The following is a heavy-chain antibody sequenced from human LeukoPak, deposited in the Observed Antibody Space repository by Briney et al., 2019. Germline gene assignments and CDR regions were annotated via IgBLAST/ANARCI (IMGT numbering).Heavy chain of an antibody. D-gene: IGHD3-3*01. J-gene: IGHJ5*02. Sequence: SVKVSCKASGGTFSSYAISWVRQAPGQGLEWMGRIIPIFGTANYAQEFQGRVTITTDESTSTAYMELSSLRSEDTAVYYCARGDFWSGNWFDPWGQGTLVTVSS. V-gene: IGHV1-69*05. CDR1: GGTFSSYA. CDR3: ARGDFWSGNWFDP. CDR2: IIPIFGTA.